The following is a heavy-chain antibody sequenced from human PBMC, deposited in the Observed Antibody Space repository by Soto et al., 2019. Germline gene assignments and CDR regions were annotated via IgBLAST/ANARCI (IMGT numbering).Heavy chain of an antibody. V-gene: IGHV1-18*01. D-gene: IGHD5-18*01. Sequence: VKVSCKASGYTFTSYGISWVRQAPGQGLEWMGWISTDNGNTNYAQKVQGRVTMTTDTSTSTAYMELRSLRSDDTAVYYCARTGYGLYYFDSWGQGALVTVSS. CDR2: ISTDNGNT. CDR3: ARTGYGLYYFDS. CDR1: GYTFTSYG. J-gene: IGHJ4*02.